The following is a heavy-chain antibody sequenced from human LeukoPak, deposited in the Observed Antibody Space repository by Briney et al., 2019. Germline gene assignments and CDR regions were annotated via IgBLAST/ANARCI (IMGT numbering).Heavy chain of an antibody. CDR2: IYYSGST. CDR1: GGSISSGGYY. V-gene: IGHV4-31*03. D-gene: IGHD3-10*01. J-gene: IGHJ4*02. CDR3: ATPTNVLTIFDY. Sequence: PSETLSLTCTVSGGSISSGGYYWSWIRQHPGKGLEWIGYIYYSGSTYYNPSLKSRVTISVDTSKNQFSLKLSSVTAADTAVYYCATPTNVLTIFDYWGQGTLVTVSS.